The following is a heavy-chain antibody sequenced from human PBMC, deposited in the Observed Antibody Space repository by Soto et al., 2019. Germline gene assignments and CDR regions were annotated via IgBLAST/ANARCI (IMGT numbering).Heavy chain of an antibody. CDR3: ARDAGASRYYGMDV. V-gene: IGHV4-4*02. Sequence: SETLSLTCTVSGDSISSENLWSWVRQSPGKGLEWIGEIYQSGATHYTPSLKSRVTISLDKSKNQFSLKLHSVTAEDTAVYYCARDAGASRYYGMDVWGQGTTVTAP. D-gene: IGHD2-8*02. CDR1: GDSISSENL. J-gene: IGHJ6*02. CDR2: IYQSGAT.